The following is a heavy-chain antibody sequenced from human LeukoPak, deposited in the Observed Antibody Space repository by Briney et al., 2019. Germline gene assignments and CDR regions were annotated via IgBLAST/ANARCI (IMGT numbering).Heavy chain of an antibody. J-gene: IGHJ5*02. CDR2: IIPIFGTA. V-gene: IGHV1-69*13. Sequence: ASVKVSCKASGGAFISYAISWVRQAPGQGLEWMGGIIPIFGTANYAQKFQGRVTITADESTSTAYMELSSLRSEDTAVYYCARGGRDIVVVPAAMGDWFDPWGQGTLVTVSS. CDR3: ARGGRDIVVVPAAMGDWFDP. D-gene: IGHD2-2*01. CDR1: GGAFISYA.